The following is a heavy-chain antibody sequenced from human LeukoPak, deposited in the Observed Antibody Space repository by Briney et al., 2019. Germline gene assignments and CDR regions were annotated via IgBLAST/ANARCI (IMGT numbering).Heavy chain of an antibody. CDR3: ASDGSDCRGGTCDRGPYDY. Sequence: GGSLRLSCAASGSTFSSYAMHWVRQAPGKGLEYVSAITNNGGSTYYGNSVKGRFTISRDNSKNTLYLQMGSLRADDMAVYYCASDGSDCRGGTCDRGPYDYWGQGTLVTVSS. V-gene: IGHV3-64*01. J-gene: IGHJ4*02. D-gene: IGHD2-15*01. CDR2: ITNNGGST. CDR1: GSTFSSYA.